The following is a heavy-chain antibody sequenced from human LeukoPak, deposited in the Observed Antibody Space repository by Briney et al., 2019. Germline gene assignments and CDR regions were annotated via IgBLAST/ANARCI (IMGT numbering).Heavy chain of an antibody. V-gene: IGHV4-61*01. J-gene: IGHJ4*02. CDR3: AGGEMATIREYFDY. CDR2: IYYSGST. D-gene: IGHD5-24*01. CDR1: GASVSSGSYY. Sequence: SETLSLTCTVSGASVSSGSYYWSWIRQPPGKGLEWIGYIYYSGSTNYNPSLKSRVTISVDTSKNQFSLKLSSVTAADTAVYYCAGGEMATIREYFDYWGQGTLVTVSS.